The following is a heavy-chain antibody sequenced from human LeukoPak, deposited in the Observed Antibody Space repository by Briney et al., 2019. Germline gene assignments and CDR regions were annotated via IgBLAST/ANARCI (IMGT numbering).Heavy chain of an antibody. CDR3: ARQTPYLYFDY. CDR1: GGSISSSSYY. D-gene: IGHD2-15*01. J-gene: IGHJ4*02. V-gene: IGHV4-39*01. Sequence: SETLSLTCTVSGGSISSSSYYWGWIRQPPGKGLEWIGNIYYSGSTYYNPSLKSRVTISVDTSKNQFSLKLSSVTAADTAVYYCARQTPYLYFDYWGQGTLVTVSS. CDR2: IYYSGST.